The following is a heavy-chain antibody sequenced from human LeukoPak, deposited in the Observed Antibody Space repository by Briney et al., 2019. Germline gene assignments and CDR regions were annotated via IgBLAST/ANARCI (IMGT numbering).Heavy chain of an antibody. CDR2: ISGSGGST. J-gene: IGHJ4*02. V-gene: IGHV3-23*01. CDR1: EFTFRNYS. Sequence: GGSLRLSCTGSEFTFRNYSMNWVRQAPGKGLQWVSAISGSGGSTYYGDSVKGRFTISRDNSKNMMCLQMNSLRDEDTAVYYCVRDGTWYDYWGQGTLVTVSS. CDR3: VRDGTWYDY. D-gene: IGHD1-26*01.